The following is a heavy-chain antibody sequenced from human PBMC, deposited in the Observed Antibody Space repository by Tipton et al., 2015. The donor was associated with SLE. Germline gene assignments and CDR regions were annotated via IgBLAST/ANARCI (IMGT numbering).Heavy chain of an antibody. CDR2: INHSGSS. CDR1: GGSFSGYY. CDR3: ARERGERYTSRIDL. V-gene: IGHV4-34*10. J-gene: IGHJ5*02. Sequence: TLSLTCAVYGGSFSGYYWTWIRQSPGRGLEWIGDINHSGSSNYNPSLLSRVTLSVDVSKNQFSLKLSSVTAADTAVYYCARERGERYTSRIDLWGQGTLVTVSS. D-gene: IGHD3-16*01.